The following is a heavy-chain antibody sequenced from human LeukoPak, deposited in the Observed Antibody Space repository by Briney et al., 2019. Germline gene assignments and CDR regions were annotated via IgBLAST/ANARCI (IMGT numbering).Heavy chain of an antibody. V-gene: IGHV1-8*01. CDR1: GYTFTNYD. D-gene: IGHD6-19*01. J-gene: IGHJ5*02. CDR3: ARGYSSGWYFSWFDP. Sequence: GASVKVSCKASGYTFTNYDINWVRQATGQGLEWMGWMNPNSGNTGYAQKFQGRVTMTRNTSISTAYMELSSLRSEDTAVYYCARGYSSGWYFSWFDPWGQGTLVTVSS. CDR2: MNPNSGNT.